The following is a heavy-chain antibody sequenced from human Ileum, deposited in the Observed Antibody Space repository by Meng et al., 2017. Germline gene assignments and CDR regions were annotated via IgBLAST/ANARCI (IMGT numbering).Heavy chain of an antibody. Sequence: GEAPKIPRKGSGYNFTSYWIGWVRQMPGKGLEWMGIIHPGDSDTRYSRSFQGQVTISADKSISTAYLQWGSLKASDTAMYYCARHQYYYDSSGYYPHDAFDIWGQGIMVTVSS. V-gene: IGHV5-51*01. CDR3: ARHQYYYDSSGYYPHDAFDI. J-gene: IGHJ3*02. CDR1: GYNFTSYW. CDR2: IHPGDSDT. D-gene: IGHD3-22*01.